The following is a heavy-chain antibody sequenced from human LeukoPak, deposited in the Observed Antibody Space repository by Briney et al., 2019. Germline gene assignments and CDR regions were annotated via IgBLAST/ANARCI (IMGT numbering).Heavy chain of an antibody. J-gene: IGHJ4*02. CDR1: VGSISSSSYY. V-gene: IGHV4-39*01. Sequence: PSETLSLTCTVSVGSISSSSYYWGWIRQPPGKGLEWIGTIYYSGSTYYNPSLKSRVTISVDTSKNQFSLKLSSVTTADTAVYYCARSDAYWLLYMVVPVNFDYWGQGTLVTVSS. CDR3: ARSDAYWLLYMVVPVNFDY. D-gene: IGHD3-9*01. CDR2: IYYSGST.